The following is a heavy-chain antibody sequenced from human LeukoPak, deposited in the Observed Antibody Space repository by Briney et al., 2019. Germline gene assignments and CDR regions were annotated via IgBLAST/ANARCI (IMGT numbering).Heavy chain of an antibody. D-gene: IGHD5-18*01. CDR1: GGSISSYY. Sequence: PSQTLSLTCTVSGGSISSYYWSWIRQPPGKGLEWIGYIYYSGSTNYNLSLKSRVTISVDMSKNQFSLKLSSVTAADTAVYYCARTTEGGYTYDYFYYYYMDVWGKGTTVTISS. J-gene: IGHJ6*03. CDR3: ARTTEGGYTYDYFYYYYMDV. V-gene: IGHV4-59*01. CDR2: IYYSGST.